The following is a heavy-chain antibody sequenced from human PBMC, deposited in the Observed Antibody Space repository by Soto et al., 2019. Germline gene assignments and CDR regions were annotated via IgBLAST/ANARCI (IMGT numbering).Heavy chain of an antibody. V-gene: IGHV3-23*01. CDR1: GFTFSSYA. Sequence: EVQLLESGGGLVQPGGSLRLSCAASGFTFSSYAMSWVRQAPGKGLEWVSAISGSGGSTYYADSVKGRFTISRDNSKSTLYLQMNSLRAEDTAVYYCAKLGYCSSTSCYNLYYYGMDVWGQGTTVTVSS. D-gene: IGHD2-2*02. CDR3: AKLGYCSSTSCYNLYYYGMDV. CDR2: ISGSGGST. J-gene: IGHJ6*02.